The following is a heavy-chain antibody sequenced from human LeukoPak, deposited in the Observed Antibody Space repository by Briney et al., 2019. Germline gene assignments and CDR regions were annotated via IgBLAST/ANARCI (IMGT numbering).Heavy chain of an antibody. V-gene: IGHV3-23*01. CDR2: ISGSGGST. Sequence: GGSLRLSCAASGFTFSSYAMSWVRQAPGKGLEWVSAISGSGGSTYYADSVKGRFTISRDNSKNTLYLQMNSLRAEDTAVYYCAKAATVRYYYYYYYMDVWGKGTTVTVSS. D-gene: IGHD4-11*01. CDR3: AKAATVRYYYYYYYMDV. J-gene: IGHJ6*03. CDR1: GFTFSSYA.